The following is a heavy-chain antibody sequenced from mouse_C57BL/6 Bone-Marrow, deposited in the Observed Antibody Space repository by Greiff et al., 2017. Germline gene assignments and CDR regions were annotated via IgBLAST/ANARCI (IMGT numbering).Heavy chain of an antibody. D-gene: IGHD1-1*01. Sequence: QVQLQQSGAELVRPGTSVKVSCKASGYAFTNYLIEWVKQRPGQGLEWIGVINPGSGGTTYNEKFKGKATLTAAKYSSTAYMQLSSLTCEDSAVYFCAREGRLLTVVADWYFDVWGTGTTVTVSS. CDR1: GYAFTNYL. J-gene: IGHJ1*03. CDR2: INPGSGGT. CDR3: AREGRLLTVVADWYFDV. V-gene: IGHV1-54*01.